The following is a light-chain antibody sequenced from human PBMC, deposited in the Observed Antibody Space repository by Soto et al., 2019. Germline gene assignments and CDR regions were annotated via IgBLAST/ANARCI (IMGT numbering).Light chain of an antibody. J-gene: IGKJ4*01. CDR3: QQYDNWPPFT. CDR2: GAS. Sequence: IVMTQSQAPLSVSPGERVIPPCRASQRVGGTVAWSQQKPGQSPRLLIYGASTRVTGIPARFTGSGSGTEFTLTINSLQSEDFAMYHCQQYDNWPPFTFGGGTKVEIK. V-gene: IGKV3-15*01. CDR1: QRVGGT.